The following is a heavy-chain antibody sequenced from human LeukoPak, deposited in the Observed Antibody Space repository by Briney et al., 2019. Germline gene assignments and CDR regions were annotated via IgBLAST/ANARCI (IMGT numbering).Heavy chain of an antibody. CDR2: ISTTSSFI. V-gene: IGHV3-48*02. CDR3: ARDLGSGSNYRYYYGMDV. CDR1: GFTFRYYS. Sequence: PGGSLRLSCAASGFTFRYYSMNWVRQAPGKGLEWVSYISTTSSFIYYADSVKGRLTISRDNAKNSLYLQMNSLRDEDTAVYYCARDLGSGSNYRYYYGMDVWGQGTTVTVSS. D-gene: IGHD1-26*01. J-gene: IGHJ6*02.